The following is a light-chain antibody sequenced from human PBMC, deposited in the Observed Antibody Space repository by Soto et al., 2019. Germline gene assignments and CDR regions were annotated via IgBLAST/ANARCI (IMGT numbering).Light chain of an antibody. V-gene: IGLV2-23*03. CDR1: SSDVGSYNL. Sequence: QSALTQPAYVSGSPGQSITISCTGTSSDVGSYNLVSWYQQHPGKAPKLMIYEGSKRPSGVSNRFSGSKSGNTASLTISGLQAEDEADYYCCSYGGSSTFDVVFGGGTKLTVL. CDR2: EGS. CDR3: CSYGGSSTFDVV. J-gene: IGLJ2*01.